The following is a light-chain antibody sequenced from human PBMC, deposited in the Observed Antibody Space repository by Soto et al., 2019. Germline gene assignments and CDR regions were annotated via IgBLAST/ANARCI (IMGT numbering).Light chain of an antibody. Sequence: EIVMTQSPATLSVSPGERATLSCRASQSMSSDLAWYQQKPGQAPRLLIYRASTRATDIPARFSGSGSGTEFTLTISSLQSEDFAIYYCQQYNDWPPITFGQGTRLEIK. CDR1: QSMSSD. CDR3: QQYNDWPPIT. V-gene: IGKV3-15*01. J-gene: IGKJ5*01. CDR2: RAS.